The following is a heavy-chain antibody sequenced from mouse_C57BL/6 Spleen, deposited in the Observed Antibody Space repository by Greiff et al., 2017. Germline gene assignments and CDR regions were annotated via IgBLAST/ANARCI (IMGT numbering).Heavy chain of an antibody. CDR3: ASRYYGSSYDWYFDV. V-gene: IGHV1-52*01. J-gene: IGHJ1*03. CDR1: GYTFTSYW. Sequence: VQLQQPGAELVRPGSSVELSCKASGYTFTSYWMHWVKQRPIQGLEWIGNIDPSDSETHYNQKFKDKATLTVDKSSSTAYMQLSSLTSEDSAVYYCASRYYGSSYDWYFDVWGTGTTVTVSS. D-gene: IGHD1-1*01. CDR2: IDPSDSET.